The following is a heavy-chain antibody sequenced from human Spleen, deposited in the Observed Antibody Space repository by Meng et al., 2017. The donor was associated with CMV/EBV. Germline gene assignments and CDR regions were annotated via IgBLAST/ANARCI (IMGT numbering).Heavy chain of an antibody. CDR3: ARMTSGSSDWYASMDV. V-gene: IGHV1-8*02. J-gene: IGHJ6*02. CDR2: MNPNSGNT. D-gene: IGHD6-19*01. Sequence: ASVKVSCKASGYTFTGYYIHWVRQAPGQGLEWMGWMNPNSGNTGYAQKFQGRVTMTRNTPISTAYMELSSLRSEDTAVYYCARMTSGSSDWYASMDVWGQGTTVTVSS. CDR1: GYTFTGYY.